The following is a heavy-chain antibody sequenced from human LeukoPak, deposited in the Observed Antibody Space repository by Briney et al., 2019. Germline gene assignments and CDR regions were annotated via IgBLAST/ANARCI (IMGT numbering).Heavy chain of an antibody. Sequence: GGSLRLSCAASGFTFASCAMSWVRQAPGKRLEWVSSISSSGGSTYYADSVKGRFTISRDNSKNTLYLQVNSLRAEDTAVYYCAKDYYHSSGYYYGGYYFDYWGQGTLVTVSS. J-gene: IGHJ4*02. CDR1: GFTFASCA. CDR2: ISSSGGST. V-gene: IGHV3-23*01. CDR3: AKDYYHSSGYYYGGYYFDY. D-gene: IGHD3-22*01.